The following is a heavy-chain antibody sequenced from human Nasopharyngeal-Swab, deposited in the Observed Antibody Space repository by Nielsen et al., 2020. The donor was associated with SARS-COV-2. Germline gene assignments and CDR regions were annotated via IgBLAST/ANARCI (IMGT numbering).Heavy chain of an antibody. CDR2: INSDGSNI. CDR1: GFSFSTYW. J-gene: IGHJ4*02. CDR3: VRGYDY. Sequence: GESLKISCAASGFSFSTYWMHWVRQVPGRGLVWLPQINSDGSNITYADPVKGRFTISRDNSKSTLYLQMNSLKDEDTAVYYCVRGYDYWGQGTLVTVSS. V-gene: IGHV3-74*01.